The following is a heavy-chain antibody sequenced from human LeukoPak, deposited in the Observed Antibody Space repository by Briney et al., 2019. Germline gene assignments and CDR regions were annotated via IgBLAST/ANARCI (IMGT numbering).Heavy chain of an antibody. CDR3: VRAIRTTVTTFWFDP. CDR2: MNPNSGNT. Sequence: ASVKVSCKASGGTSSSYAINWVRQATGQGLEWMGWMNPNSGNTGYAQNFKGRVTMTRNTSISTAYMELSSLRSEDTAVYYCVRAIRTTVTTFWFDPWGQGTLVTVSS. D-gene: IGHD4-17*01. J-gene: IGHJ5*02. CDR1: GGTSSSYA. V-gene: IGHV1-8*02.